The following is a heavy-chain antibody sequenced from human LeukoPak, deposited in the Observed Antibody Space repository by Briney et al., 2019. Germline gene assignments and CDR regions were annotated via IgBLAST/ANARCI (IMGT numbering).Heavy chain of an antibody. V-gene: IGHV3-33*01. Sequence: GRSLRLSCAAAGFTFSSYGMHWVRQAPGKGLEWVAVIWYDGSNKYYADSVKGRFTISRDNSKNTLYLQMNSLRAEDTAVYYCARDSVGFDYWGQGTLVTVSS. J-gene: IGHJ4*02. CDR2: IWYDGSNK. CDR1: GFTFSSYG. CDR3: ARDSVGFDY.